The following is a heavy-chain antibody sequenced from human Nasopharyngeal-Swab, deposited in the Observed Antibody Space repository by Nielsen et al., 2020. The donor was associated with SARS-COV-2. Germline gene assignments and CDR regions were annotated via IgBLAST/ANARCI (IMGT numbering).Heavy chain of an antibody. Sequence: WIRQRPGKGLEWVSSISSSSSYIYYADSVKGRFTISRDNAKNSLYLQMNSLRAEDTAVYYCARWSDYYYYYGMDVWGQGTTVTVSS. J-gene: IGHJ6*02. CDR3: ARWSDYYYYYGMDV. V-gene: IGHV3-21*01. CDR2: ISSSSSYI.